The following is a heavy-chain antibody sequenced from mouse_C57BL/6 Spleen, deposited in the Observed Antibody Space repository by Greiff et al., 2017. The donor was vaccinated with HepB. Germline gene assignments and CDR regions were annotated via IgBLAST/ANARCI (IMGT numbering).Heavy chain of an antibody. D-gene: IGHD4-1*01. CDR3: TRDELDYFDY. CDR2: ISSGGDYI. CDR1: GFTFSSYA. J-gene: IGHJ2*01. Sequence: EVKVVESGEGLVKPGGSLKLSCAASGFTFSSYAMSWVRQTPEKRLEWVAYISSGGDYIYYADTVKGRFTISRDNARNTLYLQMSSLKSEDTAMYYCTRDELDYFDYWGQGTTLTVSS. V-gene: IGHV5-9-1*02.